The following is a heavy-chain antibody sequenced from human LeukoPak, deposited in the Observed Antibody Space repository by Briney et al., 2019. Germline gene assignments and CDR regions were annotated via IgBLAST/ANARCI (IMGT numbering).Heavy chain of an antibody. CDR1: GGSISSGGYF. CDR2: ISNSGST. V-gene: IGHV4-31*03. J-gene: IGHJ4*02. D-gene: IGHD1-1*01. CDR3: ARADNWNAFEY. Sequence: SETLSLTCTVSGGSISSGGYFWSWIRQHPGKGLEWVGYISNSGSTSYNPSLKSRVTLSVDTSTNQFSLKLSSVTAADTAVYYCARADNWNAFEYWGQGTLVPVSS.